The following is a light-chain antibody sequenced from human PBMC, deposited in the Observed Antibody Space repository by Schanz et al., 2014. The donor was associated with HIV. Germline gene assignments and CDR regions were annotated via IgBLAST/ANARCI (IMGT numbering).Light chain of an antibody. V-gene: IGLV2-14*03. CDR2: DVN. J-gene: IGLJ2*01. Sequence: QSALTQPPSASGSPGQSIAISCTGTSSDVGGYNYVSWYQQHPNKAPKLIIYDVNNRPSGVSNRFSGSKSGNTASLTISGLQAEDEADYYCSSHAGRSSFVVFRGGTQLTV. CDR1: SSDVGGYNY. CDR3: SSHAGRSSFVV.